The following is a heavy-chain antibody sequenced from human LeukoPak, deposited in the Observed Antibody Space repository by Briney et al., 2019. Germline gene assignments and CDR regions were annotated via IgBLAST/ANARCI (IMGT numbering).Heavy chain of an antibody. CDR2: IHPSGST. Sequence: SETLSLTCAVYGGSFSGHYRSWIRQPPGKGLEWIGEIHPSGSTYYNPSLESRVTISVDTSKNQLSLKLSPVTAADTAVYYCARGEDAAKTHIWGQGSLVTVSS. J-gene: IGHJ1*01. D-gene: IGHD5-18*01. V-gene: IGHV4-34*01. CDR3: ARGEDAAKTHI. CDR1: GGSFSGHY.